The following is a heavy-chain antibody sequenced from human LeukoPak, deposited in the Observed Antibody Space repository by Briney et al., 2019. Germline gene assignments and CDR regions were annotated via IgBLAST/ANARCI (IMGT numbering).Heavy chain of an antibody. CDR1: GFTFSSYG. CDR3: ASSSGGYGSFDY. D-gene: IGHD3-10*01. Sequence: SGGSLRLSCAASGFTFSSYGMHWVRQAPGKGLEWVAVIWYDGSNKYYADSVKGRFTISRDNSKNTLYLQMNSLRAEDTAVYYCASSSGGYGSFDYWGQGTLVTVSS. V-gene: IGHV3-33*01. J-gene: IGHJ4*02. CDR2: IWYDGSNK.